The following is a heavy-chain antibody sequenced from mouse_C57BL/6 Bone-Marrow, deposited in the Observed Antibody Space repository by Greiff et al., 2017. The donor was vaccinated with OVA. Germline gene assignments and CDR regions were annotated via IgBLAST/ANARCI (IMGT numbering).Heavy chain of an antibody. CDR3: ARESNYLCYSDY. V-gene: IGHV1-81*01. D-gene: IGHD2-5*01. CDR2: IYPSSGNT. J-gene: IGHJ2*01. CDR1: GYTFTSYG. Sequence: QVQLQQPGAELARPGASVKLSCKASGYTFTSYGISWVKQRTGQGLEWIGEIYPSSGNTYYNEKFKGKATLTADKSSSTAYMELRSLTSEDSAVYYCARESNYLCYSDYWGQGTTLTVSS.